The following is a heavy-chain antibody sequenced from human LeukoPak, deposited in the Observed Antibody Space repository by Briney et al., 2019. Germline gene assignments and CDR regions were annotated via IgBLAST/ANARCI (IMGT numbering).Heavy chain of an antibody. J-gene: IGHJ4*02. V-gene: IGHV3-21*01. CDR3: ARDMRRQWLVRPLFGY. CDR2: ISSSSSYI. D-gene: IGHD6-19*01. Sequence: GSLRLSCAASGFPFSSYSMNWVRQAPGKGLEWVSSISSSSSYIYYADSVKGRFTISRDNAKNSLYLQMNSLRAEDTAVYYCARDMRRQWLVRPLFGYWGQGTLVTVSS. CDR1: GFPFSSYS.